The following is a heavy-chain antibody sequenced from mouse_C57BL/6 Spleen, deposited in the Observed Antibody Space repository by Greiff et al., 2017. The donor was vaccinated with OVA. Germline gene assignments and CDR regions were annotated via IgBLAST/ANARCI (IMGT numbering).Heavy chain of an antibody. CDR2: IDPSDSYT. CDR1: GYTFTSYW. V-gene: IGHV1-50*01. Sequence: VQLQQPGAELVKPGASVKLSCKASGYTFTSYWMQWVKQRPGQGLEWIGEIDPSDSYTNYNQKFKGKATLTVDTSSSTAYMQLSSLTSEDSAVYYCARSGNWDDYFDDWGQGTTLTVSS. J-gene: IGHJ2*01. D-gene: IGHD4-1*01. CDR3: ARSGNWDDYFDD.